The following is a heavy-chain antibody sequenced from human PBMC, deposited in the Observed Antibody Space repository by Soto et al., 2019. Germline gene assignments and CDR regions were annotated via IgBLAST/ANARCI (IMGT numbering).Heavy chain of an antibody. CDR2: IKGDESNT. V-gene: IGHV3-74*01. CDR1: GFTFSTYW. Sequence: EAQLVESGGGLVQPGGSLRLSCAASGFTFSTYWMHWVRQAPGGGLVWVSRIKGDESNTNYADSVKGRFTISRENAKNTVYLQMNSLRAEDTAIYYCARGALRAYYLDYWGQGVLVTVSS. J-gene: IGHJ4*02. D-gene: IGHD3-10*01. CDR3: ARGALRAYYLDY.